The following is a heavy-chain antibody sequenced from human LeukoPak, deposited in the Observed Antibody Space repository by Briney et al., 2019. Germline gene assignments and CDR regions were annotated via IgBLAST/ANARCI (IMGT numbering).Heavy chain of an antibody. J-gene: IGHJ3*02. CDR3: AVVVVVAANAFDI. CDR2: INPNSGGT. V-gene: IGHV1-2*06. D-gene: IGHD2-15*01. CDR1: GYTFTGYY. Sequence: ASVKVSCKASGYTFTGYYMHWVRQAPGQGREWMGRINPNSGGTNYAQKFQGRVTMTPDTSISTAYMELSRLRSDDTAVYYCAVVVVVAANAFDIWGQGTMVTVSS.